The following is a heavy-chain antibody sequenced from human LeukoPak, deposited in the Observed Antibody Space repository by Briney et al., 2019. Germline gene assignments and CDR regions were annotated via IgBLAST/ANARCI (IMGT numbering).Heavy chain of an antibody. V-gene: IGHV1-3*01. CDR3: ARGIWSRTVSSYYFDY. D-gene: IGHD3-3*01. J-gene: IGHJ4*02. CDR1: GFTFTNYA. Sequence: ASVKVSCKASGFTFTNYAMQWVRQAPGQRLEWMGWINAGNGHTRYSQRFQGRVTITRDTSATTVYMEVTSLRSEDTAVYYCARGIWSRTVSSYYFDYWGQGTLVTVSS. CDR2: INAGNGHT.